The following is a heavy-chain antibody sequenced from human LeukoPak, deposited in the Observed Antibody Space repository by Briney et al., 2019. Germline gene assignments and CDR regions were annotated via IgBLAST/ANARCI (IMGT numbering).Heavy chain of an antibody. V-gene: IGHV3-11*01. CDR3: AKSPGRSSNYNWLDP. J-gene: IGHJ5*02. Sequence: GGSLRLSCAASGFTFSDYYMSWIRQAPGKGLEWVSYISSSGSTIYYADSVKGRFTISRDNAKNSLYLQMNSLRAEDTAVYYCAKSPGRSSNYNWLDPWGQGTLVTVSS. CDR2: ISSSGSTI. CDR1: GFTFSDYY. D-gene: IGHD6-6*01.